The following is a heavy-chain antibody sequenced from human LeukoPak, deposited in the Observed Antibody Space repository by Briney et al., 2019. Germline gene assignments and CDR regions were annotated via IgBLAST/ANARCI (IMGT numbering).Heavy chain of an antibody. CDR1: GFTFRNHA. Sequence: GGSLRLSCAASGFTFRNHAMTWVRQAPGQGLEWVSTISGSGGGTFYADSVKGRFTISRDNFRSTLSLQMNNLRADDTAVYFCKAKLGILSGKDFWGQGTLVTVSS. CDR3: KAKLGILSGKDF. CDR2: ISGSGGGT. V-gene: IGHV3-23*01. D-gene: IGHD1-26*01. J-gene: IGHJ4*02.